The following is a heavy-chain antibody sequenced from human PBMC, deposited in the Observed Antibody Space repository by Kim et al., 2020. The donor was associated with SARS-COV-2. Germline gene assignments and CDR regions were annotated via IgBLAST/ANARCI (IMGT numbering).Heavy chain of an antibody. V-gene: IGHV3-30*18. CDR2: IAYDESYE. Sequence: GGSLRLSCAASGFAFSNFGMHWVRQAPGKELEWVAVIAYDESYEHYPDSVKGRFTISRDNSKKTVYLQMYSLRPDDTAVYYCAKGQVPGTPGSSNWFDHWGQGTLVIVSS. J-gene: IGHJ5*02. CDR3: AKGQVPGTPGSSNWFDH. D-gene: IGHD1-26*01. CDR1: GFAFSNFG.